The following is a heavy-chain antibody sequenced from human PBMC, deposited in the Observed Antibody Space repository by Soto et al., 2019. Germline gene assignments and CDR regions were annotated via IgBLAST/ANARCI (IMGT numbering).Heavy chain of an antibody. D-gene: IGHD5-12*01. J-gene: IGHJ4*02. CDR2: ISGSGGRT. CDR3: AKERARDGYNSLRKDY. Sequence: AISGSGGRTYYADSVKGRFTISRDNSKNTLYLQMNSLRAEDTAVYYCAKERARDGYNSLRKDYWGQGTLVTVSS. V-gene: IGHV3-23*01.